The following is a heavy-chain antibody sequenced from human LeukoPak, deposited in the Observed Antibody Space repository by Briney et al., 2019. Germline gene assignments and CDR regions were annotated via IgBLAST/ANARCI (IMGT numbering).Heavy chain of an antibody. J-gene: IGHJ4*02. CDR1: GFTFSSYA. CDR2: ISGSGGST. CDR3: AKGRGGGGYYVGGVTSFDY. V-gene: IGHV3-23*01. D-gene: IGHD1-26*01. Sequence: PGGSLRLSCAASGFTFSSYAMSWVRQAPGKGLEWVSAISGSGGSTYYADSVKGRFTIPRDNSKNTLYLKMNSLRAEDTAVYYCAKGRGGGGYYVGGVTSFDYWGQGTLVTVSS.